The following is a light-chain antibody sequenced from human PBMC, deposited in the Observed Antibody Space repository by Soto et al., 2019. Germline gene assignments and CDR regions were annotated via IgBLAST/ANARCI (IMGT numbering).Light chain of an antibody. CDR2: DVS. J-gene: IGKJ1*01. CDR1: QSLVHSDGIAY. CDR3: QQRSNWPRT. V-gene: IGKV2-30*02. Sequence: DVVMTQSPLSLPVTLGQPASISCRSNQSLVHSDGIAYLIRYQQKPGQAPRLLIYDVSNRATGIPARFSGSGSGTDFTLTISSLEPEDFAVYYCQQRSNWPRTFGQGTKVDIK.